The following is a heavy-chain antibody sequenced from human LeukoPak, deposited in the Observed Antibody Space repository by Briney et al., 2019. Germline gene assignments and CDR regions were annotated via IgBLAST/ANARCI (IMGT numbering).Heavy chain of an antibody. CDR3: AREVSGSPYN. D-gene: IGHD3-10*01. Sequence: PGGSLRLSCAASGFTFSSYAMQWVRQAPGKGLEWVALISYDGTNKYYADSVKGRFTISRDNSKNTLYLQMNSLRAEDTAVYYCAREVSGSPYNWGQGTLVTVSS. V-gene: IGHV3-30-3*01. CDR2: ISYDGTNK. CDR1: GFTFSSYA. J-gene: IGHJ4*02.